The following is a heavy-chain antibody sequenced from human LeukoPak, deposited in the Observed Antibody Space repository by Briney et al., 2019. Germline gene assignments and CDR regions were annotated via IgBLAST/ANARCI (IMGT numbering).Heavy chain of an antibody. V-gene: IGHV1-18*01. CDR3: ARTRDFWHGYQGVFHDY. D-gene: IGHD3-3*01. J-gene: IGHJ4*02. Sequence: ASLKLSCTASGYILSSYGVNWVRQAPGQGLEWMGWISSFNANTDYGHTFQGRVTMTTDTSTATVYMELRSLRFDDTAVYYCARTRDFWHGYQGVFHDYWGQGNLVTVSS. CDR2: ISSFNANT. CDR1: GYILSSYG.